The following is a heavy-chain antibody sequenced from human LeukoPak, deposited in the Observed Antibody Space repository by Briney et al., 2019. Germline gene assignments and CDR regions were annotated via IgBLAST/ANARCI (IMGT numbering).Heavy chain of an antibody. CDR3: ARDGYSGYDGL. J-gene: IGHJ4*02. D-gene: IGHD5-12*01. V-gene: IGHV4-59*01. CDR1: GVSISTYS. Sequence: SETLSLTCTLSGVSISTYSWSWIRQPPGKGLEWIGYIYYSGSTNYNPSLKSRVAISVDTSKNQFSLKLSSVTAADTAVYYCARDGYSGYDGLWGQGTLVTVSS. CDR2: IYYSGST.